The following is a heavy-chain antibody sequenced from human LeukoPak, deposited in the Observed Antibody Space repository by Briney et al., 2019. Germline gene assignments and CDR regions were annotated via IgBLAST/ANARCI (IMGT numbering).Heavy chain of an antibody. CDR2: ISYDGRNK. CDR1: GFPFSNHG. V-gene: IGHV3-30*18. Sequence: GRSLRLSCAASGFPFSNHGMHWVRQAPGKGLEWVSVISYDGRNKYYADSVKGRFTISRDNSQNTLSLQMNSLRAENTPVYYCVKDGDDSGWSYIDYWGQGTLVTVSS. D-gene: IGHD6-19*01. J-gene: IGHJ4*02. CDR3: VKDGDDSGWSYIDY.